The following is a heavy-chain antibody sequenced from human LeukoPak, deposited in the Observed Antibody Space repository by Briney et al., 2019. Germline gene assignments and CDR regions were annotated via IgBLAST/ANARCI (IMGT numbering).Heavy chain of an antibody. V-gene: IGHV3-48*02. Sequence: PGGSLGLSCAASGFTFSSYSMNWVRQAPGKGLEWVSYISSSSSTIYYADSVKGRFTISRDNAKNSLYLQMNSLRDEDTAVYYCARDRSSGYYGNSDYWGQGTLVTVSS. CDR2: ISSSSSTI. CDR1: GFTFSSYS. CDR3: ARDRSSGYYGNSDY. J-gene: IGHJ4*02. D-gene: IGHD3-22*01.